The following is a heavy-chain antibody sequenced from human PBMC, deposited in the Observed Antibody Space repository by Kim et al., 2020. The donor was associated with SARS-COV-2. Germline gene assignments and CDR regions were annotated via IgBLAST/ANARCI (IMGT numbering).Heavy chain of an antibody. CDR2: INPSGGST. CDR3: ARKCSGAGCYYGMDV. J-gene: IGHJ6*02. D-gene: IGHD3-10*02. CDR1: GYTFTSYY. Sequence: ASVKVSCKASGYTFTSYYMHWVRQAPGQGLEWMGIINPSGGSTSYAQKFQGRVTMTRDTSTSTVYMELSSLRSEDTAVYYCARKCSGAGCYYGMDVWGQGTTVTVSS. V-gene: IGHV1-46*01.